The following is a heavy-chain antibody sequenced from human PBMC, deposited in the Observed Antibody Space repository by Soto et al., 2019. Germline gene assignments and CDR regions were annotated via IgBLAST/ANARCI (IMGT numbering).Heavy chain of an antibody. Sequence: QVQLVQSGAEVKKPGASVKVSCKASGYTFTGYYMHWVRQAPGQGLEWMGWINPNSGGTNYAQKFEGRDTMTRETSISTAYMELSRLRSDDTAMYYCAKVQIRFLEWLVSSRWSMDVWGQGTTVTVSS. CDR2: INPNSGGT. V-gene: IGHV1-2*02. CDR1: GYTFTGYY. D-gene: IGHD3-3*01. CDR3: AKVQIRFLEWLVSSRWSMDV. J-gene: IGHJ6*02.